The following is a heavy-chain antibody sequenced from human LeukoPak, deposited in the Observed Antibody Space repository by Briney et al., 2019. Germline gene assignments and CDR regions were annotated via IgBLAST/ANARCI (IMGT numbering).Heavy chain of an antibody. J-gene: IGHJ5*02. V-gene: IGHV3-53*01. CDR2: IYSGGST. CDR3: ARWVGYCSSTSCYGWFDP. D-gene: IGHD2-2*01. CDR1: GFSLSSNY. Sequence: TGGSLRLSCAASGFSLSSNYMSWVRQAPGKGLEWVSVIYSGGSTYYADSVKSRFTISRDNSKNTLYLQMNSLRAEDTAVYYCARWVGYCSSTSCYGWFDPWGQGTLVTVSS.